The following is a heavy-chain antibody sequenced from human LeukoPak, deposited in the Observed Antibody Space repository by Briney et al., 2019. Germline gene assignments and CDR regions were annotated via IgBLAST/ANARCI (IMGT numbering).Heavy chain of an antibody. CDR3: VKDLYYDNSGYYSGAFDY. D-gene: IGHD3-22*01. V-gene: IGHV3-64D*06. Sequence: GGSLRLSCSASGLTFKKYAMHWVRQAPGKGLEYVSAINSNGGRTYYADSVKGRFTISRDNSKNTLFLQMSSLRVEDTAVYYCVKDLYYDNSGYYSGAFDYWGQGTLVTVSS. J-gene: IGHJ4*02. CDR1: GLTFKKYA. CDR2: INSNGGRT.